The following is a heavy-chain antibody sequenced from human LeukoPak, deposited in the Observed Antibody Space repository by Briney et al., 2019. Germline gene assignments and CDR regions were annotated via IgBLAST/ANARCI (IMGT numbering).Heavy chain of an antibody. D-gene: IGHD5-18*01. CDR3: ARDGLQSYGDAFDI. V-gene: IGHV4-34*01. CDR2: INHSGST. CDR1: GGSFSGYY. J-gene: IGHJ3*02. Sequence: SETLSLTCAVYGGSFSGYYWSWIRQPPGKGREWIGEINHSGSTNYNPSLKSRVTISVDTSKNQFSLKLSSVTAADTAVYYCARDGLQSYGDAFDIWGQGTMVTVSS.